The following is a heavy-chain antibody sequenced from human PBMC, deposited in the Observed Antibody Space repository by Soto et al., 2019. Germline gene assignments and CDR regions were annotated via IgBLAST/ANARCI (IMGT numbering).Heavy chain of an antibody. Sequence: EVQVLESGGGLVQPGGSLRLSCAVSGFTFSTYPMSWVRQAPGKGLEWVSGITDNGGGTYYADSVKGRFTISRDNSENTLFLQMNSLRVDDTAIYYCARGRIAPDYWGQGTLVTVSS. CDR3: ARGRIAPDY. J-gene: IGHJ4*02. CDR2: ITDNGGGT. CDR1: GFTFSTYP. V-gene: IGHV3-23*01.